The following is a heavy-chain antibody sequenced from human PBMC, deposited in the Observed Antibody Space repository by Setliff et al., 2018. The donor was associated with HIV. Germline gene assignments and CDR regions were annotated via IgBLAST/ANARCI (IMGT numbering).Heavy chain of an antibody. CDR2: IHYSDVT. J-gene: IGHJ4*02. V-gene: IGHV4-39*07. D-gene: IGHD6-13*01. CDR3: ARTGELVRDFFDY. Sequence: SETLSLTCTASGASIGSSNYYWAWIRQSPGKGLEWIGNIHYSDVTYYNPSLKSRVSISVDTSKNQFSLKVSSVTAADTAVYYCARTGELVRDFFDYWGQGTPVTVSS. CDR1: GASIGSSNYY.